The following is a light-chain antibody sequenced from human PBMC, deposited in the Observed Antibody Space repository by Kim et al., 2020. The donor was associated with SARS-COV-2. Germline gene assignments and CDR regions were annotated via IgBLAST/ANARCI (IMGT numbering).Light chain of an antibody. J-gene: IGKJ2*01. CDR3: QQYTRSPPAYT. CDR1: QSLSSEY. Sequence: GERATLSWVASQSLSSEYLACYKQPSGRPPRLLIFGASSRAAGIPDRFSGSGSGTDFTLTISRLEPEDFAVYYCQQYTRSPPAYTFGQGTKLEI. CDR2: GAS. V-gene: IGKV3-20*01.